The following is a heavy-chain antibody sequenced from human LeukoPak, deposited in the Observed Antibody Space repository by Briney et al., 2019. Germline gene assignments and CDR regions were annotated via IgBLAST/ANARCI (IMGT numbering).Heavy chain of an antibody. Sequence: GGSLRLSCAASGFSFSTYSMNWVRQAPGKGLEWVSSISSSSSYIYYADSVRGRFTISRDNAKNPLYLQMNSLSPEDTAVYFCARDNYYGDYTIDYWGEGALVTVSS. J-gene: IGHJ4*02. D-gene: IGHD4-17*01. CDR2: ISSSSSYI. CDR1: GFSFSTYS. CDR3: ARDNYYGDYTIDY. V-gene: IGHV3-21*01.